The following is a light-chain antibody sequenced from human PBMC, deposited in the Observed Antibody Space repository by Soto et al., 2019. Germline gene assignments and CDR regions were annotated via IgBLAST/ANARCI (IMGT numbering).Light chain of an antibody. CDR3: QEYIQWPPGM. J-gene: IGKJ1*01. V-gene: IGKV1-8*01. CDR1: QGISSY. CDR2: AAS. Sequence: AIRMTQSPSSFSASTGDRVTITCRASQGISSYLAWYQQKPGKAPKLLIYAASTLQSGVPSRFSGSGSGTDFTLTISCLQSEDFAVYYCQEYIQWPPGMFGPGTKVDIK.